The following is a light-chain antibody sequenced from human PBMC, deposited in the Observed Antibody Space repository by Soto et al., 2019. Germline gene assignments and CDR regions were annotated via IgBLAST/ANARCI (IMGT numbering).Light chain of an antibody. CDR1: SSDVGGYNY. Sequence: QSALTQPASVSGSPGQSITISCTGTSSDVGGYNYVSWYQQHPGKAPKLMIYDVSNRPSGVSTRFSVSKSGNTASLTISGLQAEDEADSYCSSYTRSRTLLDVFGPGTQLNVL. CDR2: DVS. J-gene: IGLJ1*01. CDR3: SSYTRSRTLLDV. V-gene: IGLV2-14*01.